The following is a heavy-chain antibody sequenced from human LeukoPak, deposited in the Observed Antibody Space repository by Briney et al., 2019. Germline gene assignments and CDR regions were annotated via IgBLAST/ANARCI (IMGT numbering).Heavy chain of an antibody. D-gene: IGHD4-17*01. Sequence: GASLQISCEGAGYIFTSYWIGWGRRLPGKGREGMGIIYAGDADTKYSPSFQGQVTISADKSISTAYLQWSSLKASDTAMYYCARLEPPLTTVVTDAFDIWGQGTMVTVSS. CDR3: ARLEPPLTTVVTDAFDI. CDR1: GYIFTSYW. V-gene: IGHV5-51*01. CDR2: IYAGDADT. J-gene: IGHJ3*02.